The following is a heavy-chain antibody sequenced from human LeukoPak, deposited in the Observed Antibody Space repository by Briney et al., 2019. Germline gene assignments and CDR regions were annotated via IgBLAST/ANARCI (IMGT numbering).Heavy chain of an antibody. CDR2: ISYDGSNK. CDR1: GFTFSSYA. V-gene: IGHV3-30-3*01. J-gene: IGHJ4*02. CDR3: ARDCGGDCWFDY. Sequence: GGSLRLSCAASGFTFSSYAMHWVRQAPGKGLEWVAVISYDGSNKYYADSVKGRFTISRDNSKNTLYLQMNRLRAEDTAVYYCARDCGGDCWFDYWGQGTLVTVSS. D-gene: IGHD2-21*02.